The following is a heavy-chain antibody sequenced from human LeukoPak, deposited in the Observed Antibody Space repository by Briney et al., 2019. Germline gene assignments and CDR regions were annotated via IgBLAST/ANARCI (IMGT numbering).Heavy chain of an antibody. V-gene: IGHV1-46*01. CDR3: ARVLGSSRSSSSNWFDP. D-gene: IGHD6-6*01. CDR2: INLSGGST. Sequence: ASVKVSCKASGYTFTSYYMHWVRHAPGQGLEWMGIINLSGGSTSYAQKFQGRVTMTRDMSTSTVYVELSSLRSEDTAVYYCARVLGSSRSSSSNWFDPWGQGTLVTVSS. J-gene: IGHJ5*02. CDR1: GYTFTSYY.